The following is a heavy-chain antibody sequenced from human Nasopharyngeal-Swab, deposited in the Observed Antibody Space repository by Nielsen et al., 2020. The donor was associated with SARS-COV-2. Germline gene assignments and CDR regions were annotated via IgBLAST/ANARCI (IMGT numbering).Heavy chain of an antibody. Sequence: GGSLRLSCAASGFTVSSSYMSWVRQAPGKGLVGVSRIDIAGTVTSYADSLKGRFTISRDNAKNTLYLQMNSLRVEDTAIYYCARGSSDWNGIDYWGQGTLVTVSS. CDR3: ARGSSDWNGIDY. J-gene: IGHJ4*02. V-gene: IGHV3-74*03. CDR1: GFTVSSSY. D-gene: IGHD6-19*01. CDR2: IDIAGTVT.